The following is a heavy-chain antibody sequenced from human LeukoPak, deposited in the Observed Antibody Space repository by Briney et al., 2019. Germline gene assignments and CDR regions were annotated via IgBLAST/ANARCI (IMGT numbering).Heavy chain of an antibody. CDR2: TTQSGESS. CDR3: ARESGGDWGYFDD. J-gene: IGHJ4*02. V-gene: IGHV3-23*01. Sequence: AGGSLRLSCVASGFTFSNKAMSWVRQAPGMGLEWVTSTTQSGESSGYAGSVKGRYTISRDNSKNTLFLQMDSLRVEDTAIYYCARESGGDWGYFDDWGQGTLVTVSS. D-gene: IGHD2-21*02. CDR1: GFTFSNKA.